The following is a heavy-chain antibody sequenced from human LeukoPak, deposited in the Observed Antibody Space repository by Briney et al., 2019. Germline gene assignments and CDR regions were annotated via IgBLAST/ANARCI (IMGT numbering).Heavy chain of an antibody. CDR3: ARYGRDGDYYFDY. CDR2: IYSGGST. J-gene: IGHJ4*02. Sequence: GGSLRLSCAASGFTVSSNYMSWVRQAPGKGLEWVSVIYSGGSTYYADSVKGRFTIPRHNSKNTLYLQMNSLRAEDTAVYYCARYGRDGDYYFDYWGQGTLVTVSS. D-gene: IGHD4-17*01. CDR1: GFTVSSNY. V-gene: IGHV3-53*04.